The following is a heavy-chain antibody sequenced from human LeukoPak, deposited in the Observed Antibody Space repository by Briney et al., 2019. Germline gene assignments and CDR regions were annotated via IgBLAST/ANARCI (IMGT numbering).Heavy chain of an antibody. CDR2: MNPNSGNT. D-gene: IGHD3-22*01. CDR1: GYTFTSYD. V-gene: IGHV1-8*01. Sequence: ASVKVSCKASGYTFTSYDINWVRQATGQGLEWMGWMNPNSGNTGSAQKFQGRVTMTRNTSISTAYMELSSLRSEDTAVYYCATYDSSGYYNPNAFDIWGQGTMVTVSS. CDR3: ATYDSSGYYNPNAFDI. J-gene: IGHJ3*02.